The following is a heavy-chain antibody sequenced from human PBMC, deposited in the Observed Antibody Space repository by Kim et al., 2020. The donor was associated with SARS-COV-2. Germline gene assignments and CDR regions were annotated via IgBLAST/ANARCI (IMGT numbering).Heavy chain of an antibody. CDR3: ARTLYYYGSGRDYGMDV. V-gene: IGHV4-59*01. J-gene: IGHJ6*02. Sequence: LKSRVTISVDTSKNQFSLKLSSVTAADTAVYYCARTLYYYGSGRDYGMDVWGQGTTVTVSS. D-gene: IGHD3-10*01.